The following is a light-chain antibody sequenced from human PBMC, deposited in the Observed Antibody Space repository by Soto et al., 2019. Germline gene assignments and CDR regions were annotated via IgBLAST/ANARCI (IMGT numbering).Light chain of an antibody. CDR1: SSDIGGYNY. CDR2: EVT. CDR3: SSYTSSNTLV. J-gene: IGLJ1*01. V-gene: IGLV2-14*01. Sequence: QSVLTQPASVSGSPGQSITISCTGGSSDIGGYNYVSWFQQHPGKAPKLMIYEVTNRPSGVSNRFSGSKSGSTASLTISGLRAEDEADYYCSSYTSSNTLVFGTGTKLTVL.